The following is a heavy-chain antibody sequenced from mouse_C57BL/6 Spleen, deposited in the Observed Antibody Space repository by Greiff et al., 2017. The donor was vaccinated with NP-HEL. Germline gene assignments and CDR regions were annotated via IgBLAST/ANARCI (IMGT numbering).Heavy chain of an antibody. Sequence: VQLQQSGAELAKPGASVKLSCKASGCTFTSYWMHWVKQRPGQGLEWIGYINPSSGYTKYNQKFKDKATLTADKSSSTAYMQLSSLTYEDSAVYYCARSVYDGYYAMDYWGQGTSVTVSS. D-gene: IGHD2-3*01. CDR2: INPSSGYT. V-gene: IGHV1-7*01. J-gene: IGHJ4*01. CDR3: ARSVYDGYYAMDY. CDR1: GCTFTSYW.